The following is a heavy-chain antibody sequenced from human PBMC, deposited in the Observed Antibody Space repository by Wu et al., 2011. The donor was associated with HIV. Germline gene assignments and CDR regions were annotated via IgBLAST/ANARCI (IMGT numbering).Heavy chain of an antibody. D-gene: IGHD3-16*01. Sequence: QLVQSGAEVKKPGASVKVSCKASGYTFNTYAISWVRQAPGQGLEWMGWISAYNGDTEYVQKYQGRVTMTTDTSTSTAYMELRSLRSDDTAVYYCASGGRGSYAYFNNYMDVWGKGTTVTVSS. CDR3: ASGGRGSYAYFNNYMDV. CDR1: GYTFNTYA. J-gene: IGHJ6*03. CDR2: ISAYNGDT. V-gene: IGHV1-18*01.